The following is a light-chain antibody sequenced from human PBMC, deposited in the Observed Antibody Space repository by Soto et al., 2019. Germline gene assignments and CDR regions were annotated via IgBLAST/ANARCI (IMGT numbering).Light chain of an antibody. V-gene: IGKV1-39*01. CDR3: QLCYSTPLT. Sequence: DIPMTQSPSSLSASVGDRVTITCRASQSISSYLNWYQQKPGKAPKLLIYAASSLQSGVPSRFSGSGSETDFTLTISSLQPEDFATYYCQLCYSTPLTFGQGTKLEIK. CDR2: AAS. J-gene: IGKJ2*01. CDR1: QSISSY.